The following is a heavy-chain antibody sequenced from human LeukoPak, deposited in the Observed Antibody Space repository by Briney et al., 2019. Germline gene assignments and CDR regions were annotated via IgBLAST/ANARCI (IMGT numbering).Heavy chain of an antibody. CDR1: GFTVSSNY. J-gene: IGHJ6*03. Sequence: GGSLRLSCAASGFTVSSNYMSWVRHAPGKGLEWISSITSSSSYIYYADSVKGRFTISRDNAKNSLYLQMSSLSPDDTAVYFCARDPYSGNYGNYYYYYMNVWGKGTTVTISS. V-gene: IGHV3-21*06. CDR2: ITSSSSYI. D-gene: IGHD1-26*01. CDR3: ARDPYSGNYGNYYYYYMNV.